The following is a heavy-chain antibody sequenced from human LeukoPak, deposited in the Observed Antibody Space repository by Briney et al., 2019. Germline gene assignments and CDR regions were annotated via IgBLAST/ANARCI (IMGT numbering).Heavy chain of an antibody. D-gene: IGHD6-19*01. CDR2: MNPKSGNT. V-gene: IGHV1-8*01. CDR3: TKGRHSSGWPNWFGP. J-gene: IGHJ5*02. CDR1: GYTFTSYD. Sequence: ASVKVSCKASGYTFTSYDINWVRQATGQGLEWMGWMNPKSGNTDYAQKFQGRVTMTRNTSISTAYMELSSLRSEDTAVYYCTKGRHSSGWPNWFGPWGQGTLVTVSS.